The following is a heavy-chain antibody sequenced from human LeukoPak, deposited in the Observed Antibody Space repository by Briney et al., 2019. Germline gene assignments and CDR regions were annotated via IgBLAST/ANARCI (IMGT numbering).Heavy chain of an antibody. J-gene: IGHJ6*03. Sequence: GGSLRLSCAASGFTFSSYWMSWVRQAPGKGLEWVANIKQDGSEKYYVDSVKGRFTISRDNAKNSLYLQMNSLRAEDTAVYYCATYIAAAGPQQYYYYYYMDVWGKGTTVTVSS. CDR3: ATYIAAAGPQQYYYYYYMDV. CDR1: GFTFSSYW. D-gene: IGHD6-13*01. CDR2: IKQDGSEK. V-gene: IGHV3-7*01.